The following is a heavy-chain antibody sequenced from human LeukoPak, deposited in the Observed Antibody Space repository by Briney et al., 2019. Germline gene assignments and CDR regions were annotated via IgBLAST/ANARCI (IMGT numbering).Heavy chain of an antibody. CDR2: ISSSSSYI. Sequence: GGSLRLSCAAYGFTFSSYSRNWVRQAPGQGLEWVSSISSSSSYIYYADSVKGRFTISRDNAKNSLYLQMNSLRAEDTAVYYCARAGPVAPNWFVPWGQWTLVTVSS. CDR3: ARAGPVAPNWFVP. D-gene: IGHD2-2*01. J-gene: IGHJ5*02. V-gene: IGHV3-21*01. CDR1: GFTFSSYS.